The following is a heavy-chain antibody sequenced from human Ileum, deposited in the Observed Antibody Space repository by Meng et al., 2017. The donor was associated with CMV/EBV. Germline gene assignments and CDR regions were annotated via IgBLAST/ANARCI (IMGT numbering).Heavy chain of an antibody. V-gene: IGHV1-2*02. D-gene: IGHD3-3*02. CDR3: ARDRHLGALGPDFDF. CDR1: EYSCTGYN. J-gene: IGHJ4*02. Sequence: QAPLAQLGAESRKPGASVKASCNASEYSCTGYNLHCVRQAPGQGLEWLGWLNHKSGGANLEHNSKRRVPMTRDTSNNTAYMALHSLTADDTAVYYCARDRHLGALGPDFDFWGQGTLVTVSS. CDR2: LNHKSGGA.